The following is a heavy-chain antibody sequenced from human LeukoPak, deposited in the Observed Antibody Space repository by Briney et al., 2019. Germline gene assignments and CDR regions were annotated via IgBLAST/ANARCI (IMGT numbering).Heavy chain of an antibody. V-gene: IGHV3-33*08. D-gene: IGHD6-13*01. CDR2: IWYDGSKR. CDR1: GFTLSDYY. CDR3: ARDPGYSSSWFGGLSHELDH. J-gene: IGHJ4*02. Sequence: GGSLRLSCAASGFTLSDYYMSWIRQAPGKGLEWVAVIWYDGSKRYYANSVKGRFTISRDNSKNTLYLQMNSLRAEDTAVYYCARDPGYSSSWFGGLSHELDHWGQGTLVTVSS.